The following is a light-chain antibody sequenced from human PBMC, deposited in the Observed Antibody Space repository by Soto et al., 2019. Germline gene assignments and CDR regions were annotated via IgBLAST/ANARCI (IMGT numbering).Light chain of an antibody. CDR2: EVS. V-gene: IGLV2-14*01. Sequence: QSVLTQPASVSGSSGQSITISCTGSSSDVGAYNYVSWYQQHPGEAPKLMTYEVSNRPSGVSNRCSGSKSGNAASLTISGLQAEDEAYYYCSSYTSSSTVVFGGGTKVTVL. CDR3: SSYTSSSTVV. CDR1: SSDVGAYNY. J-gene: IGLJ2*01.